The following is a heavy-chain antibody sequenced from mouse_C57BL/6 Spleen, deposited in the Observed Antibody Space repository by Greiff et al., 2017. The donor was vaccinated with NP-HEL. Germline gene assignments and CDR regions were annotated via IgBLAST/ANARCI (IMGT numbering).Heavy chain of an antibody. J-gene: IGHJ2*01. CDR3: ARPFYYGSSYFDY. CDR2: INPSNGGT. V-gene: IGHV1-53*01. CDR1: GYTFPSYW. D-gene: IGHD1-1*01. Sequence: QVQLQQPGTELVKPGASVTLSCKASGYTFPSYWLHWVKQRPGQGLEWIGNINPSNGGTNYNEKFKSKATLTVDKSSSTAYMQLSSLTSEDSAVYYCARPFYYGSSYFDYWGQGTTLTVSS.